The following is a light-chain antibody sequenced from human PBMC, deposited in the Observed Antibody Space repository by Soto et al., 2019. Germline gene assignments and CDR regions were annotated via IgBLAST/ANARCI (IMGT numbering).Light chain of an antibody. Sequence: QSVLTQPPSVSGAPGQRVTISCTGGRSNIGAGYDVHWYQQILGTAPRLLIYDNNNRPSGVPDRFSGSKSGTSASLAITRLQAEDEADYFCQSYDNSLSASVFGGGTKLTVL. CDR1: RSNIGAGYD. CDR3: QSYDNSLSASV. CDR2: DNN. J-gene: IGLJ3*02. V-gene: IGLV1-40*01.